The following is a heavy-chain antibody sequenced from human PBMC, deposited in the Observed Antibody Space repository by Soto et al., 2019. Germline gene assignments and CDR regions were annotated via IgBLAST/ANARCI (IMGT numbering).Heavy chain of an antibody. D-gene: IGHD6-19*01. Sequence: GESLKISCKGSGYRFTDYWITWVRQMPGKGLAWMGKIDPSAPYINYSPSFQGHVTISVDKSINTAYLQWGTLKASDTAMYYCARHGQAVAHTSGWDFDSWGQGTPVTVSS. CDR3: ARHGQAVAHTSGWDFDS. CDR1: GYRFTDYW. CDR2: IDPSAPYI. V-gene: IGHV5-10-1*01. J-gene: IGHJ4*02.